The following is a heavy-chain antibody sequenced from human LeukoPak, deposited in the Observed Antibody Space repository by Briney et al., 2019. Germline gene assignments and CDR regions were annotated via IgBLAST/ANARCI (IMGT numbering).Heavy chain of an antibody. CDR3: ARDLELYSSSSVWFNP. Sequence: AASVKVSCKASGYTFTYRYLHWVRQAPGQALEWMGWITPFNGNTNYAQKFQDRVTITRDTSTATAYMELSSLRSEDTAVYYCARDLELYSSSSVWFNPWGQGTLVTVSS. CDR1: GYTFTYRY. V-gene: IGHV1-45*02. J-gene: IGHJ5*02. D-gene: IGHD6-6*01. CDR2: ITPFNGNT.